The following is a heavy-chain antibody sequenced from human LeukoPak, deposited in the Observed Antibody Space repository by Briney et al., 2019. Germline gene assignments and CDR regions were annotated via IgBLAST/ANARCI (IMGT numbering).Heavy chain of an antibody. CDR1: GFTFSNYN. CDR2: ISSSSSYI. CDR3: ARIKSDYGDYSWFDP. Sequence: GGSLRLSCAASGFTFSNYNMNWVRQAPGKGLEWVSSISSSSSYIYYADSVKGRFTISRDNAKNSLYLQMNSLRAEDTAVYYCARIKSDYGDYSWFDPWGRGTLVTVSS. V-gene: IGHV3-21*01. D-gene: IGHD4-17*01. J-gene: IGHJ5*02.